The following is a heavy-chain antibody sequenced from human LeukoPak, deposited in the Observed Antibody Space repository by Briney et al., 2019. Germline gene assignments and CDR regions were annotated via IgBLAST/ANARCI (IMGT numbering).Heavy chain of an antibody. J-gene: IGHJ4*02. CDR1: GYTLTELS. CDR2: FDPEDGET. D-gene: IGHD1-26*01. V-gene: IGHV1-24*01. CDR3: ARVTWGLSHFDY. Sequence: ASVKVSCKVSGYTLTELSMHWVRQAPGKGLEWMGGFDPEDGETIYAQKLQGRVTMTTDTSTSTAYMELRSLRSDDTAVYYCARVTWGLSHFDYWGQGTLVTVSS.